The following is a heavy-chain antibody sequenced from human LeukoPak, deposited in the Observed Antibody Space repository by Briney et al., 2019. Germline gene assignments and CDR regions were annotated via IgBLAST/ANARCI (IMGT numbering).Heavy chain of an antibody. J-gene: IGHJ5*02. CDR1: GYTFTSYD. CDR2: FDPEDGET. CDR3: ATITMIVGRWGWFDP. Sequence: GASVKVSFKASGYTFTSYDINWVRQATGQGLEWMGGFDPEDGETIYAQKFQGRVTMTEDTSTDTAYMELSSLRSEDTAVYYCATITMIVGRWGWFDPWGQGTLVTVSS. V-gene: IGHV1-24*01. D-gene: IGHD3-22*01.